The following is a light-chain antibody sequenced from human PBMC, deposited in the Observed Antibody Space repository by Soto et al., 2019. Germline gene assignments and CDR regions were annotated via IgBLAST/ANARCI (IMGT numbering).Light chain of an antibody. V-gene: IGKV1-5*01. CDR3: QQYNSYWT. CDR1: QSISSW. Sequence: IQTTQSPSTLSPSLGDRVTITCGASQSISSWLAWYQQKPGKAPKLLIYDASSLESGVPSRFSGSGSGTEFTLTISSLQPDDFATYYCQQYNSYWTFGQGTKVDI. CDR2: DAS. J-gene: IGKJ1*01.